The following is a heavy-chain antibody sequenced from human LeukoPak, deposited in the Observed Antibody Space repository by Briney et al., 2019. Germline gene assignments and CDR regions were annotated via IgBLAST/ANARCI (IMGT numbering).Heavy chain of an antibody. CDR2: IYYSGTT. J-gene: IGHJ5*02. Sequence: SETLSLTCTVSGGSISSSDFYWGWIRQPPGKGLEWIGSIYYSGTTYYSPSLKSRVTMSVDTSKNQFSLKLTSVTAADTAVFYCARRGYSNYIPRGWFDPWGQGTLVTVSS. D-gene: IGHD4-11*01. CDR3: ARRGYSNYIPRGWFDP. V-gene: IGHV4-39*07. CDR1: GGSISSSDFY.